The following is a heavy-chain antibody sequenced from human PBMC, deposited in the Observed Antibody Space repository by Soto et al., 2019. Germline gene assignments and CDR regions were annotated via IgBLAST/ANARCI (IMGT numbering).Heavy chain of an antibody. CDR2: ISYDGSNK. CDR3: AKDLVGDGYMHGNDWYFDL. J-gene: IGHJ2*01. V-gene: IGHV3-30*18. CDR1: GFTFSSYG. Sequence: QVQLVESGGGVVQPGRSLRLSCAASGFTFSSYGMHWVRQAPGKGLEWVAVISYDGSNKYYADSVKGRFTISRDNSKNTLYLQMNSLRAEDTAVYYCAKDLVGDGYMHGNDWYFDLWGRGTLVTVSS. D-gene: IGHD5-12*01.